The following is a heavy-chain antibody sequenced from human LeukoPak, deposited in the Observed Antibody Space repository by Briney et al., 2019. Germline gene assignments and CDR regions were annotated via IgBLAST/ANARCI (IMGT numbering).Heavy chain of an antibody. CDR3: AREGGIYDFWSGYYGNWFDP. V-gene: IGHV3-7*01. CDR1: GFTFSSYW. CDR2: IKQDGSEK. Sequence: GGSLRLSCAASGFTFSSYWMSWVRQAPGKGLEWVANIKQDGSEKYYVDSVKGRFTISRDNAKNSLYLQMNSLRAEDTAVYYCAREGGIYDFWSGYYGNWFDPWGQGTLVTVSS. D-gene: IGHD3-3*01. J-gene: IGHJ5*02.